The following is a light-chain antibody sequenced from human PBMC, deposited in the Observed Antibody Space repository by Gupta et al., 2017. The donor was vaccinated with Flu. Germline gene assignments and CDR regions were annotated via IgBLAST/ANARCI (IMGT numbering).Light chain of an antibody. Sequence: FLSASVGDRGTITCRARQGMSSFFDWYQQRPWKAPKLLIYGASTLQRGVTSRCSGGGAGPECTLTINSRHPEDFETYYCQQRDSYPRGFPFGHGTKVEIK. CDR1: QGMSSF. CDR2: GAS. J-gene: IGKJ3*01. CDR3: QQRDSYPRGFP. V-gene: IGKV1-9*01.